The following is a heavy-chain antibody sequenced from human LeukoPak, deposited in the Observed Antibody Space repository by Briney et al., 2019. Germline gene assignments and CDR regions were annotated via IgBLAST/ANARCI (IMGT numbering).Heavy chain of an antibody. CDR3: ARPGIAAAGYYYYYYGMDV. Sequence: GGSLRLSCAASGFTFSSYGMHWVRQAPGKGLEWVAVISYDGSNKYYADSVKGRFTISRDNSKNTLYLQMNSLRAEDTAVYYCARPGIAAAGYYYYYYGMDVWGQGTTVTVSS. CDR2: ISYDGSNK. J-gene: IGHJ6*02. V-gene: IGHV3-30*03. D-gene: IGHD6-13*01. CDR1: GFTFSSYG.